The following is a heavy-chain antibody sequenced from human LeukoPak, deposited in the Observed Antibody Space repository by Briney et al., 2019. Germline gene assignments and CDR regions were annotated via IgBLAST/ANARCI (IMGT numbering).Heavy chain of an antibody. CDR2: IYSGGTT. J-gene: IGHJ4*02. CDR3: ARDQYSYAHAAH. Sequence: GGSLRLSCAASGFTISNYGMNWVRQAPGKGLEWVSVIYSGGTTYYADSVKGRFTISRDNSKNTLHLQMNSLRAEDTAVYYCARDQYSYAHAAHWGQGTLVTVSS. D-gene: IGHD5-18*01. CDR1: GFTISNYG. V-gene: IGHV3-66*01.